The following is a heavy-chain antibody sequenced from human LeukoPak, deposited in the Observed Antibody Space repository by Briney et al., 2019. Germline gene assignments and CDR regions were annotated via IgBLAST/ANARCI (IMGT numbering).Heavy chain of an antibody. CDR2: ISYDGSGQ. J-gene: IGHJ4*02. Sequence: GRSLRLSCAASGFTFSSYAMHGVRQSPGKGLEWVALISYDGSGQYYTESVKGRFTISRDNSKNTLYLQVNSLRVEDTAVYYCVRGKSDYYDSSGYYYWGQGTLVTVSS. V-gene: IGHV3-30-3*01. D-gene: IGHD3-22*01. CDR3: VRGKSDYYDSSGYYY. CDR1: GFTFSSYA.